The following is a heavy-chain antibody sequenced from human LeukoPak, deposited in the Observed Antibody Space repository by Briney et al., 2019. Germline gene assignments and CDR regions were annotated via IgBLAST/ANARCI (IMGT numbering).Heavy chain of an antibody. CDR2: IYYSGST. J-gene: IGHJ4*02. Sequence: SETLSLTCTVSGGSISSSSYYWGWIRQPPGKGLEWIGSIYYSGSTYYNPSLKSRVTISVDTSKNQFSLKLSSVTAADTAVYYCARENYYDSSGYSYWGQGTLVTVSS. D-gene: IGHD3-22*01. CDR1: GGSISSSSYY. V-gene: IGHV4-39*07. CDR3: ARENYYDSSGYSY.